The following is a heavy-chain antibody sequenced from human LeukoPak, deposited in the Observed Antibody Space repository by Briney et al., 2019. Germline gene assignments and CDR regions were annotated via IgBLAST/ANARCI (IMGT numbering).Heavy chain of an antibody. V-gene: IGHV4-61*02. CDR1: GYSISSGYY. D-gene: IGHD3-3*01. Sequence: SETLSLTRTVSGYSISSGYYWSWIRQPAGKGLEWIGRIYTSGSTNYNPSLKSRVTISVDTSKNQFSLKLSSVTAADTAVYYCARGFLHYDFWSGYLSWGQGTLVTVSS. CDR3: ARGFLHYDFWSGYLS. CDR2: IYTSGST. J-gene: IGHJ4*02.